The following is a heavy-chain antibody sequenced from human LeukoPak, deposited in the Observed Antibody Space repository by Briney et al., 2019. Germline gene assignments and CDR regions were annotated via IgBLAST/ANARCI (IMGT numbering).Heavy chain of an antibody. J-gene: IGHJ4*02. V-gene: IGHV3-30-3*01. CDR3: ARDLTMVRGRTDF. CDR2: ISYDGDNK. D-gene: IGHD3-10*01. Sequence: SGRSLRLSCAASGFTLSSFAMHWVRQAPGKGLECVAVISYDGDNKYYSASVRGRFTISRDNSKNTLYLHINSLRAEDTAVYYCARDLTMVRGRTDFWGQGTLVTVSS. CDR1: GFTLSSFA.